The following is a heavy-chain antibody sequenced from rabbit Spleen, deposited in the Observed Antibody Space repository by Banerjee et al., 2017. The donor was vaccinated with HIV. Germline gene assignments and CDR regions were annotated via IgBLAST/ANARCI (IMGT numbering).Heavy chain of an antibody. V-gene: IGHV1S45*01. J-gene: IGHJ6*01. Sequence: QEPLVESGGGLVKPEGSLQLSCTASGFSFSNKAVMCWVRQTPGKGLEWIACMNTARGGAVYAPGAKGRFTIAGASWTAVSLHMTSLTAADTATYFCMRPYGCGSWPTMTQQRRWGPGHPRHRL. D-gene: IGHD2-1*01. CDR3: MRPYGCGSWPTMTQQRR. CDR2: MNTARGGA. CDR1: GFSFSNKAV.